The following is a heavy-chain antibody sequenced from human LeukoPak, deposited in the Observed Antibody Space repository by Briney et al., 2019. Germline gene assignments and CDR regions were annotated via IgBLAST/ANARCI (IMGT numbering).Heavy chain of an antibody. CDR2: INPSGGST. CDR3: ATLVPAAMGFNWFDP. V-gene: IGHV1-46*01. J-gene: IGHJ5*02. Sequence: ASVKVSCKASGYTFTNYYMHWVRQAPGQGLEWMGIINPSGGSTVYAQKFQGRVTMTEDTSTDTAYMELSSLRSEDTAVYYCATLVPAAMGFNWFDPWGQGTLVTVSS. CDR1: GYTFTNYY. D-gene: IGHD2-2*01.